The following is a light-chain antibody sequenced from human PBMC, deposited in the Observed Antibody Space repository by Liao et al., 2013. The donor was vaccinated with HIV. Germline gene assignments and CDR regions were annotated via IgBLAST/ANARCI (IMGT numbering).Light chain of an antibody. V-gene: IGLV3-21*01. Sequence: SFVLSQPPSVSVAPGNTARITCGGENIGSKSVHWYQQKPGQAPVLVIYSDSDRPSGIPERFSGSNSGNTATLTISGTQAMDEADYYCQAWDSSTVVFGTGTKVTVL. CDR2: SDS. CDR1: NIGSKS. J-gene: IGLJ1*01. CDR3: QAWDSSTVV.